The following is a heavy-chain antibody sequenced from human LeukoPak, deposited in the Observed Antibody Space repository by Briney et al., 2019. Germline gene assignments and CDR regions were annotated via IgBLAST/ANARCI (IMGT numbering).Heavy chain of an antibody. J-gene: IGHJ4*02. CDR3: ARADSRYYDSSGSLDY. CDR1: GFTFSSYG. Sequence: GGSLRLSCAASGFTFSSYGMNWVRQAPGKGLEWVSGISGSGDITDYADSVKGRFTISRDNSKNTLYLQMNSLRAEDTAVYYCARADSRYYDSSGSLDYWGQGTLVTVSS. D-gene: IGHD3-22*01. V-gene: IGHV3-23*01. CDR2: ISGSGDIT.